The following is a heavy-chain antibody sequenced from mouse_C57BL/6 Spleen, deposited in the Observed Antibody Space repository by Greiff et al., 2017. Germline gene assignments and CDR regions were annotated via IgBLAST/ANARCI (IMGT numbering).Heavy chain of an antibody. CDR2: IYPSDSET. J-gene: IGHJ2*01. Sequence: QVQLQQPGAELVRPGSSVKLSCKASGYTFTSYWLDWVKQRPGQGLEWIGNIYPSDSETHYNQKFKDKATLTVDKSSSTAYMQLSSLTSEDSAVYYCARGIYYDGKDYWGQGTTLTVSS. CDR3: ARGIYYDGKDY. D-gene: IGHD2-4*01. CDR1: GYTFTSYW. V-gene: IGHV1-61*01.